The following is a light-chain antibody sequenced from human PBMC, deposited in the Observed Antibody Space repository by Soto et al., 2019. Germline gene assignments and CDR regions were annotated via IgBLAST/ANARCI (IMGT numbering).Light chain of an antibody. V-gene: IGKV3-11*01. CDR3: QQRDTWPPLT. CDR2: NAS. Sequence: EVVLTQSPATLSLSPGERATLSCRASQNIGYNLAWYQQKPGQAPRLLIHNASNRATGIPARFSGSGSGTDFTLTISSLEPEDFAVYYCQQRDTWPPLTFGGGTRVDIK. J-gene: IGKJ4*01. CDR1: QNIGYN.